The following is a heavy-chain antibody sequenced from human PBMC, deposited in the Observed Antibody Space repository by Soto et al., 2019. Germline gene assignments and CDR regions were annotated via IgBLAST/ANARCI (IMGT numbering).Heavy chain of an antibody. J-gene: IGHJ4*02. Sequence: PGGSLRLSCAASGFTFSSYGMHWVRQAPGTGLVRVSHISNDGSITHYADSVKGRFTISRDNAKNILYLQMNSLRAEDTAVYYCAKDLTWNQADYWGQGALVTVSS. V-gene: IGHV3-74*01. CDR1: GFTFSSYG. D-gene: IGHD1-1*01. CDR3: AKDLTWNQADY. CDR2: ISNDGSIT.